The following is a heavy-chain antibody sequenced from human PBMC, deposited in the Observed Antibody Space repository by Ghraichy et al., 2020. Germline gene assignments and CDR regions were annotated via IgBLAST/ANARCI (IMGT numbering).Heavy chain of an antibody. CDR3: AKGRRELTK. D-gene: IGHD1-26*01. J-gene: IGHJ4*02. CDR2: ITGSGLNT. V-gene: IGHV3-23*01. Sequence: GGSLRLSCAASGFTFSNYAMTWVRQAPGKGLEWVSAITGSGLNTYYADSVKGRFTISRDNSKNTVYLQMNSLRAEDTAVYYCAKGRRELTKWGQGSLVTVSS. CDR1: GFTFSNYA.